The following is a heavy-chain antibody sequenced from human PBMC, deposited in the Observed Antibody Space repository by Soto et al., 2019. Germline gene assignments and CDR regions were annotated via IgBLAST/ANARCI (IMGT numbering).Heavy chain of an antibody. CDR2: LSLGDEP. Sequence: QVQLQESGPGLVKPSETLSLTCTVSGAPITTTKWWAWVRLPPGKGLECIGELSLGDEPTSNPSLGARFTMHLDRSPNHFSLTLTSLTGATPAIYFFATPSPSYTWGVWGRGTSVTVSS. CDR3: ATPSPSYTWGV. J-gene: IGHJ6*02. D-gene: IGHD3-16*01. V-gene: IGHV4-4*02. CDR1: GAPITTTKW.